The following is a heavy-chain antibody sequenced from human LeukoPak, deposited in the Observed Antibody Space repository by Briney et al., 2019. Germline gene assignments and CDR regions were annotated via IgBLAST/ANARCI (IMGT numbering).Heavy chain of an antibody. CDR3: AKGVLAAAGVIFDY. CDR2: IRYDGSNK. D-gene: IGHD6-13*01. Sequence: PGGSLRLSCAASGFTFSSYGMHWVRQAPGKGLEWVAFIRYDGSNKYYADSVKGRFTISRDNSKNTLYLQMNSLRAEDTAVYYCAKGVLAAAGVIFDYWGQGTLVTVSS. CDR1: GFTFSSYG. V-gene: IGHV3-30*02. J-gene: IGHJ4*02.